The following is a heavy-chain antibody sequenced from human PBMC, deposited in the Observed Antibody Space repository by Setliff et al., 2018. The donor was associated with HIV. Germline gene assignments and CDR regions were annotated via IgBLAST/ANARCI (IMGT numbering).Heavy chain of an antibody. D-gene: IGHD5-18*01. J-gene: IGHJ4*02. CDR1: GYRFTGFA. Sequence: ASVKVSCKASGYRFTGFAIHWVRQAPGQRFEWMGWINAGTGKTKYSQRFQDRVTISRDIHANTAYMELSSLRSEDTAIYYCARSLREYSYGSPDYWGPGTLVTVSS. CDR3: ARSLREYSYGSPDY. V-gene: IGHV1-3*01. CDR2: INAGTGKT.